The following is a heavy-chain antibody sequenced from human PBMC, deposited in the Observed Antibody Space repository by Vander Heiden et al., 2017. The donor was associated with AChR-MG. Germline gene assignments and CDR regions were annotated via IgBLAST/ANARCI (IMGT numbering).Heavy chain of an antibody. CDR2: IDPSGST. V-gene: IGHV4-34*01. Sequence: QVQLQQWGAGLLKPSETLSLTCAAYGGSFSGYCWSWFRQPPGKGLEWIREIDPSGSTNYNPSLKRRVTISVDTSKNQFSLKLSSVTAADTAVYYCARVARSSWYGNNDYWGQGTLVTVSS. J-gene: IGHJ4*02. CDR3: ARVARSSWYGNNDY. CDR1: GGSFSGYC. D-gene: IGHD6-13*01.